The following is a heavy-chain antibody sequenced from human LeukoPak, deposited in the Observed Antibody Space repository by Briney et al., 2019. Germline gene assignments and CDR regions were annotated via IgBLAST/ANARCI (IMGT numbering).Heavy chain of an antibody. V-gene: IGHV1-69*06. CDR1: GGTFSSYA. D-gene: IGHD6-19*01. CDR2: IIPIFGTA. J-gene: IGHJ3*02. CDR3: ARKPIAVAGSAFDI. Sequence: SVKVSCKASGGTFSSYAISWVRRAPGQGLEWMGGIIPIFGTANYAQKFQGRVTITADKSTSTAYMELSSLRSEDTAVYYCARKPIAVAGSAFDIWGQGTMVTVSS.